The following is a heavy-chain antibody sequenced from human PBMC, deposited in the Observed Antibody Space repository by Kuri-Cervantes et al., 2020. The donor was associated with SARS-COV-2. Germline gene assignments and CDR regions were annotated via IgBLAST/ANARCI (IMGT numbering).Heavy chain of an antibody. D-gene: IGHD5-18*01. CDR2: INHSGST. CDR3: AREGLVTAYYYYMDV. CDR1: GGSFSGYY. J-gene: IGHJ6*03. V-gene: IGHV4-34*01. Sequence: SQTLSLTCAVYGGSFSGYYWSWIRQPPGKGLEWIGEINHSGSTNYNPSLNSRVTISVDTSKNQFSLKLSSVTAADTAVYYCAREGLVTAYYYYMDVWGKGTTVTVSS.